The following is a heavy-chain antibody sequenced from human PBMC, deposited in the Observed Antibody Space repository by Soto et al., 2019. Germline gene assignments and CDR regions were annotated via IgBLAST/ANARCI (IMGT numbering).Heavy chain of an antibody. V-gene: IGHV1-69*06. CDR2: TIPVFNTA. Sequence: QVQLEQSGAEVKKPGSSVKVSCKASGGTLSDHGVAWLRQAPGQGLEWMGGTIPVFNTAKYAQKFQGRVTVTADKFTNIAYMELSSLISEDTAFYFCARWVYGSGNYYTGPSAFDIWGQGTMVIVSS. CDR1: GGTLSDHG. D-gene: IGHD3-10*01. CDR3: ARWVYGSGNYYTGPSAFDI. J-gene: IGHJ3*02.